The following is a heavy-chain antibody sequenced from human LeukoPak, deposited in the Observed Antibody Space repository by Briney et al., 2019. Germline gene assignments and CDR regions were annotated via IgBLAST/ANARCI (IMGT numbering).Heavy chain of an antibody. J-gene: IGHJ3*02. V-gene: IGHV4-4*07. D-gene: IGHD6-13*01. CDR1: GGSISSYY. CDR2: IYTSGCT. CDR3: ARVRAIAAAGNYVDAFDI. Sequence: KPSETLSLTCTVSGGSISSYYWSWIRQPAGKGLEWIGRIYTSGCTNYNPSLKSRVTMSVDTSKNQFSLKLSSVTAADTTVYYCARVRAIAAAGNYVDAFDIWGQGTMVTVSS.